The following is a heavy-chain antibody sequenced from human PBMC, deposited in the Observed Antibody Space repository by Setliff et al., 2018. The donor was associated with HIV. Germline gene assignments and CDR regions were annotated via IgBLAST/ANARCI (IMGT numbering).Heavy chain of an antibody. Sequence: GGSLRLSCAASGFTFNTYTMNWVRQAPGKGPEWVSSITSSSKSAYYADAVKGRFTISRDNAKNLLYLQMTNLTAEDTATYYCARDKAVAGNHRPYYFDYWGQGTLVT. CDR1: GFTFNTYT. D-gene: IGHD6-19*01. CDR3: ARDKAVAGNHRPYYFDY. J-gene: IGHJ4*02. CDR2: ITSSSKSA. V-gene: IGHV3-21*06.